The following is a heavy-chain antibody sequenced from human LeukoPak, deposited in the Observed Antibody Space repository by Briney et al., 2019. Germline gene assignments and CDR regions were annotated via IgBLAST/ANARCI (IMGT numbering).Heavy chain of an antibody. CDR1: GGSISSGDYY. Sequence: SQTLSLTCTVSGGSISSGDYYWSWIRQPPGKDLEWIGYIYYSGSTYYNPSLKSRVTISVDTSKNQFSLKLSSVTAADTAVYYCARGGRSYDFWSGYFGVNWFDPWGQGTLVTVSS. CDR3: ARGGRSYDFWSGYFGVNWFDP. V-gene: IGHV4-30-4*01. D-gene: IGHD3-3*01. CDR2: IYYSGST. J-gene: IGHJ5*02.